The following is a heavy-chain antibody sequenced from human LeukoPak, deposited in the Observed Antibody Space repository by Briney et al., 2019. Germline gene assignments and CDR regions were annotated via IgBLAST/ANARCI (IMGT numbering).Heavy chain of an antibody. CDR1: GYTFTVYY. J-gene: IGHJ6*03. Sequence: WASVTVSCKASGYTFTVYYMHWVRQAPGQGLGWMGWINPNSGGTNYAQKFQGRVTMTRDTSISTAYMELSRLRSDDTAVYYCARDPANTVTTVYYYYMDVWGKGTTVTVSS. CDR3: ARDPANTVTTVYYYYMDV. D-gene: IGHD4-11*01. CDR2: INPNSGGT. V-gene: IGHV1-2*02.